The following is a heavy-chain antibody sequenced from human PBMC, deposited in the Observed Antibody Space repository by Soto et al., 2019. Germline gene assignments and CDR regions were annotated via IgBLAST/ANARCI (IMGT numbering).Heavy chain of an antibody. CDR3: ARRTYSSSWANWFDP. J-gene: IGHJ5*02. Sequence: SETLSLTCAVSGGSVSSSNWWSWVRQPPGKGLEWIGEIYYSGSTYYNPSLKSRVTISVDTSKNQFSPKLSSVTAADTAVYYCARRTYSSSWANWFDPWGQGTLVTVSS. CDR1: GGSVSSSNW. V-gene: IGHV4-4*02. D-gene: IGHD6-13*01. CDR2: IYYSGST.